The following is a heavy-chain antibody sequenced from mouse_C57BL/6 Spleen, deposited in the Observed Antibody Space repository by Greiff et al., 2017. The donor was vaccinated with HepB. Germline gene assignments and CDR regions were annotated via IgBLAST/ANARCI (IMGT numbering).Heavy chain of an antibody. Sequence: QVQLQQPGAELVRPGSSVKLSCKASGYTFTSYWMDWVKQRPGQGLEWIGNIYPSDSETHYNQKFKDKATLTVDKSSSTAYMQLSSLTSEDSAVYYCAGANWDGGFAYWGQVTLVTVSA. J-gene: IGHJ3*01. D-gene: IGHD4-1*01. CDR3: AGANWDGGFAY. CDR1: GYTFTSYW. V-gene: IGHV1-61*01. CDR2: IYPSDSET.